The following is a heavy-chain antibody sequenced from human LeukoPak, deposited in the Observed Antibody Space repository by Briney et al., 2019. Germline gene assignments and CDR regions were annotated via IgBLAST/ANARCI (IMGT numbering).Heavy chain of an antibody. D-gene: IGHD3-22*01. J-gene: IGHJ3*02. CDR3: ARGLGYDSSGYYYNRAHAFDI. V-gene: IGHV3-21*01. CDR2: ISSSSSYI. CDR1: GFTFSSYS. Sequence: PGGSLRLSCAASGFTFSSYSMNWVRQAPGKGLEWVSSISSSSSYIYYADSVKGRFTIARDNAKNSLYLKMNSLRAEDTAVYYCARGLGYDSSGYYYNRAHAFDIWGQGTMVTVSS.